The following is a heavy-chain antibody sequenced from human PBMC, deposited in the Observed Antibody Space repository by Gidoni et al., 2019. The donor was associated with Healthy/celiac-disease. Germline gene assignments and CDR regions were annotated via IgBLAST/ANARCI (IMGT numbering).Heavy chain of an antibody. D-gene: IGHD3-3*01. Sequence: QLQLQESGPGLVKPSETLSLTCTVSGGSISSSSYYWGWIRQPPGKGLEWIGSIYYSGSTYYNPSLKSRVTISVDTSKNQFSLKLSSVTAADTAVYYCARQYGLQWFGVLDPVGYFDLWGRGTLVTVSS. V-gene: IGHV4-39*01. CDR1: GGSISSSSYY. J-gene: IGHJ2*01. CDR2: IYYSGST. CDR3: ARQYGLQWFGVLDPVGYFDL.